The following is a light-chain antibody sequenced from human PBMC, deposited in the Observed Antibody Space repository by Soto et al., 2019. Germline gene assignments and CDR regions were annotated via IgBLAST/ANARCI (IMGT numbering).Light chain of an antibody. Sequence: EIVLTQSPGTLSLSQGERATLSCRASQSVSSSYLAWYQQKPGQAPRLLIYGASNRATGIPARFSGSGSGTDFTLTISSLEPEDFAVYYCQQRSNWPPITFGQGTRLEIK. CDR1: QSVSSSY. CDR2: GAS. J-gene: IGKJ5*01. CDR3: QQRSNWPPIT. V-gene: IGKV3D-20*02.